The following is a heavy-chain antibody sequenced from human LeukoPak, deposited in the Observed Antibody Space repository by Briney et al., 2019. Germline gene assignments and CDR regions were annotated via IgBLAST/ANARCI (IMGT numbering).Heavy chain of an antibody. J-gene: IGHJ4*02. V-gene: IGHV4-59*08. CDR3: ARSTGRDGYNFGY. CDR2: IYYSGST. Sequence: PSETLSLTCTVSGGSISSYYWSWIRQPPGKGPEWIGYIYYSGSTNYNPSLKSRVTISVDTSKNQFSLKLSSVTAADTAVYYCARSTGRDGYNFGYWGQGALVTVSS. D-gene: IGHD5-24*01. CDR1: GGSISSYY.